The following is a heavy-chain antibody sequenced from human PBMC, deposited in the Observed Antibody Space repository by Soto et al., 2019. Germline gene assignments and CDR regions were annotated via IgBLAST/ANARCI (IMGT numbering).Heavy chain of an antibody. CDR3: ARAAVQYYYGSERPDAFDI. CDR1: GFTFSSYS. J-gene: IGHJ3*02. Sequence: GGSLRLSCAASGFTFSSYSMNWVRQAPGKGLEWVSSISSSSSYIYYADSVKGRFTISRDNAKNSLYLQMNSLRAEDTAVYYCARAAVQYYYGSERPDAFDIWGQGSMVTVSS. V-gene: IGHV3-21*01. D-gene: IGHD3-10*01. CDR2: ISSSSSYI.